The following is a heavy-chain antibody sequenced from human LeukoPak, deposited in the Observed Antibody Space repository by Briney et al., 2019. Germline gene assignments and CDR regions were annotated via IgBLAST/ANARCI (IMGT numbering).Heavy chain of an antibody. CDR3: AREARGTRAAFDI. CDR2: IQGDGSNR. Sequence: GGSLRLSCAASGFTLSYYWMSWVRQAPGKGLEWVANIQGDGSNRYYVGSVKGRFTISRDSAKNSVYLQMNSLRAEDTAVYYCAREARGTRAAFDIWGQGTMVTVS. V-gene: IGHV3-7*01. CDR1: GFTLSYYW. D-gene: IGHD1-1*01. J-gene: IGHJ3*02.